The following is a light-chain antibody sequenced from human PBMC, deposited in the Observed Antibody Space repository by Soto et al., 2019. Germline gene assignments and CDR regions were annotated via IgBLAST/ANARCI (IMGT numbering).Light chain of an antibody. CDR3: QQSYTSPT. CDR2: AAS. CDR1: QTIRTY. Sequence: DIQMTQSPSSLSASVGDRVTITCRASQTIRTYLNWYQQKPGKAPTLLIYAASSLQSGVPSRFSGSGSGTDFTLTISSLQPEDFATYYCQQSYTSPTFGGGTKVEI. V-gene: IGKV1-39*01. J-gene: IGKJ4*01.